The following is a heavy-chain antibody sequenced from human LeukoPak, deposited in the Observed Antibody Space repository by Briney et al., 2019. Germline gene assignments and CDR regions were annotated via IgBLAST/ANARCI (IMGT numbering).Heavy chain of an antibody. J-gene: IGHJ4*02. CDR1: GYTFTGYY. V-gene: IGHV1-2*02. CDR2: INPNSGGT. Sequence: GASVKVSCKASGYTFTGYYMHWVRQASGQGLEWMGWINPNSGGTNYAQKFQGRVTMTRDTSISTAYMELSRLRSDDTAVYYCARDRRGMATIFSPDYWGQGTLVTVSS. D-gene: IGHD5-24*01. CDR3: ARDRRGMATIFSPDY.